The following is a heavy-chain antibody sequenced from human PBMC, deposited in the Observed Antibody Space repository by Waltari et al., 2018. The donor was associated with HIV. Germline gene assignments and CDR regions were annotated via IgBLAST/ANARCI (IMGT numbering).Heavy chain of an antibody. CDR1: GFTFRSYW. J-gene: IGHJ3*02. D-gene: IGHD2-8*01. V-gene: IGHV3-7*01. CDR2: IKQDGSEK. CDR3: ARMGLMVYAIGAFDI. Sequence: EVQLEESGGGLVQPGGSLRLSCAVSGFTFRSYWMSWVRQAPGKGLGWVANIKQDGSEKHYGDSVKGRFTISRDNAKKSLYLQMNSLRAEDTAVYYCARMGLMVYAIGAFDIWGQGTMVTVSS.